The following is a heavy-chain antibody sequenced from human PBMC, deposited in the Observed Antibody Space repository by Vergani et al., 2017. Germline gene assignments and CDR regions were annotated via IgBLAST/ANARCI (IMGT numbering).Heavy chain of an antibody. CDR2: SNWNGGST. D-gene: IGHD3-3*01. CDR1: GFTFDDYG. Sequence: EVQLVESGGGVVRPGGSLRLSCAASGFTFDDYGMSWVRHAPGKGLEWVSGSNWNGGSTGYADAVKGRCTISRDNAKNSLYLQMNSLRAEDTALYYCARERNAYYDFWSGYYTQYYFDYWGQGTLVTVSS. CDR3: ARERNAYYDFWSGYYTQYYFDY. V-gene: IGHV3-20*04. J-gene: IGHJ4*02.